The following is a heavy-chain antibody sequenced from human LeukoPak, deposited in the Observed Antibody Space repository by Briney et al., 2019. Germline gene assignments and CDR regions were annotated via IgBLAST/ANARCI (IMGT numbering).Heavy chain of an antibody. CDR2: ISSSSSYI. CDR1: GFTFSSYS. Sequence: GGSLRLSCAASGFTFSSYSMNWVRQAPGKGLEWVSSISSSSSYIYYADSVKGRFTISRDNAKNSLYLRMNSLRAEDTAVYYCARDQGYNWFDPWGQGTLVTVSS. J-gene: IGHJ5*02. V-gene: IGHV3-21*01. CDR3: ARDQGYNWFDP.